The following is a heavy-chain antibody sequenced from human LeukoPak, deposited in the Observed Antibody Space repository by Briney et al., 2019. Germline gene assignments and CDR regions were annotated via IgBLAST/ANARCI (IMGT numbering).Heavy chain of an antibody. J-gene: IGHJ3*02. V-gene: IGHV3-7*01. CDR3: ATEPGIGYAFDI. CDR1: GITFSNYW. Sequence: GGSLRLSCAASGITFSNYWMSWVRQAPGKGLEWVANINPDGSGKNYAHSVKGRFTISRDNAKNSLSLQMNNLRAEDTAVYYCATEPGIGYAFDIWGQGRMVTVSS. CDR2: INPDGSGK. D-gene: IGHD2-15*01.